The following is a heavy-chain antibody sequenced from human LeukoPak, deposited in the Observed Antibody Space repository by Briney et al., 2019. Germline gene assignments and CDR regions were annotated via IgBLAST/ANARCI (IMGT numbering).Heavy chain of an antibody. J-gene: IGHJ6*02. CDR2: ISSSSSYT. Sequence: GGSLRLSCAASGFTFSDYYMNWARQAPGKGLEWVSYISSSSSYTNYADSVKGRFTISRDNAKNSLYLQMNSLRAEDTSVYYCARRLTSHYGMDVWGQGTTVTVAS. CDR1: GFTFSDYY. CDR3: ARRLTSHYGMDV. V-gene: IGHV3-11*06. D-gene: IGHD4-11*01.